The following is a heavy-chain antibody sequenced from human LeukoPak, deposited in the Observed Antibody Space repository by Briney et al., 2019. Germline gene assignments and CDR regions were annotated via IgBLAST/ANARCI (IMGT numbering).Heavy chain of an antibody. CDR2: IYYSGST. Sequence: SETLSLTCTVSGGSISSSSYYWGWIRQRPGKGLEWIGSIYYSGSTYYNPSVNSRVTISVDTSKNQFSLKLSSVTAADTAVYYCARTYYYDSIGYYYYYYYYMDVWGKGTTVTVSS. CDR3: ARTYYYDSIGYYYYYYYYMDV. CDR1: GGSISSSSYY. V-gene: IGHV4-39*07. J-gene: IGHJ6*03. D-gene: IGHD3-22*01.